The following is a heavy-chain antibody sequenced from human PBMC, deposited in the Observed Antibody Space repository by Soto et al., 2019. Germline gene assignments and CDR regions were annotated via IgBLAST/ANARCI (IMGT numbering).Heavy chain of an antibody. CDR3: VKDYGRNWNYVFDF. J-gene: IGHJ4*02. D-gene: IGHD1-7*01. V-gene: IGHV3-64D*08. Sequence: GGSLRLSCAASGFTFSSYAMSWVRQAPGKGLEYVSSINGNGGATHYADSVKGRFTISRDNSKNTLFLRMSSLRPEDTALYYCVKDYGRNWNYVFDFWGQGTLVTVSS. CDR1: GFTFSSYA. CDR2: INGNGGAT.